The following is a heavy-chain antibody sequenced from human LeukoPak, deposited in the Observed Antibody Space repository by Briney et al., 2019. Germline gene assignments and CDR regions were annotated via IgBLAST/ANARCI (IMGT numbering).Heavy chain of an antibody. CDR3: ARSGGSYYRNWFDP. J-gene: IGHJ5*02. V-gene: IGHV1-69*05. CDR2: IIPIFGTA. D-gene: IGHD1-26*01. Sequence: ASVKVSCKASGGTFSSYAISWVRQAPGQGLEWMGGIIPIFGTANYAQKFQGRVTITTDESTSTAYMELSSLRSEDTAVYYCARSGGSYYRNWFDPWGQGTLVTVSS. CDR1: GGTFSSYA.